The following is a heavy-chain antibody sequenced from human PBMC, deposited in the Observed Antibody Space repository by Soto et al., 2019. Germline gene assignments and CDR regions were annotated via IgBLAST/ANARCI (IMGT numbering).Heavy chain of an antibody. J-gene: IGHJ4*02. CDR2: IIPIFGTA. V-gene: IGHV1-69*13. CDR3: ASHYDSSGYYYRGLDY. Sequence: ASVKVSCKASGGTFSNYALSWVRQAPGQGLEWMGGIIPIFGTADYAQKFQGRVTITADESTSTGNMELSSLRSEDTAVYYCASHYDSSGYYYRGLDYWGQGTLVTVSS. D-gene: IGHD3-22*01. CDR1: GGTFSNYA.